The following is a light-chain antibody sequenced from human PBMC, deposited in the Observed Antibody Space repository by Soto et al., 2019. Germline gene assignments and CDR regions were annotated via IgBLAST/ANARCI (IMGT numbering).Light chain of an antibody. CDR2: DAD. CDR1: HSVSSTF. V-gene: IGKV3D-20*02. J-gene: IGKJ5*01. CDR3: QQRSNWLIT. Sequence: DTVLTQSPGTLSLSPGETATLTCSASHSVSSTFLAWYQQKPGQAPTLLIYDADTRATGIPDRFSGSGFGTHFTLTISSLEPEDFAVYYCQQRSNWLITFGQGTRLEIK.